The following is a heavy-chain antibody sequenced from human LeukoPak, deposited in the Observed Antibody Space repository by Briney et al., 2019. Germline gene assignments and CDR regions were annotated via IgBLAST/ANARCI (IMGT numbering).Heavy chain of an antibody. Sequence: PPETLSLTCAVYGGSFSGYYWSWIRQPPGKGLEWIGEINHSGSTNYNPSLKSRVTISVDTSKNQFSLKLSSVTAADTAVYYCARGPKAPTYYYGSGSYLKFWGQGTLVTVSS. CDR1: GGSFSGYY. J-gene: IGHJ4*02. CDR2: INHSGST. CDR3: ARGPKAPTYYYGSGSYLKF. V-gene: IGHV4-34*01. D-gene: IGHD3-10*01.